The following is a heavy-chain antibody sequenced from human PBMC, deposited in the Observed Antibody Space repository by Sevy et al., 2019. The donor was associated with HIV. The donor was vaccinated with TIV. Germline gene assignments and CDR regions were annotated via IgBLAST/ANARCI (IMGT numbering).Heavy chain of an antibody. Sequence: GGSLRRSCAASGFTFSDHYMEWVRQAPGKGLEWVGRIRNKADSYTTEYAASVKGRFTISGDDSKNSLYRLMNSLKTKDTAVYYCATHAGIAAAGRVFDYWGQGTLVTVSS. CDR2: IRNKADSYTT. CDR3: ATHAGIAAAGRVFDY. D-gene: IGHD6-13*01. V-gene: IGHV3-72*01. J-gene: IGHJ4*02. CDR1: GFTFSDHY.